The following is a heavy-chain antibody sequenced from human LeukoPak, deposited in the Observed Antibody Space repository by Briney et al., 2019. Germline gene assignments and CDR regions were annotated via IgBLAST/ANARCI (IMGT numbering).Heavy chain of an antibody. J-gene: IGHJ4*02. CDR3: ARGEDTAMVTTFDY. CDR1: GYSISSGYY. CDR2: ISHSGST. Sequence: SETLSLTCTVSGYSISSGYYWGWIRQPPGKGLEWIGSISHSGSTYYKPSLKSRVTISVDTSKNQFSLKLSSVTAADTAVYYCARGEDTAMVTTFDYWGQGTLVTVSS. D-gene: IGHD5-18*01. V-gene: IGHV4-38-2*02.